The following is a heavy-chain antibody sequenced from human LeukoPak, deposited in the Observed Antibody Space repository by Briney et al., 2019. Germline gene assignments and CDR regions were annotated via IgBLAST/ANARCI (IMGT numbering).Heavy chain of an antibody. D-gene: IGHD3-22*01. CDR2: IRYDGSNK. CDR3: ANKQDYDSSGPQQY. Sequence: GGSLRLSCAASGFTFSSYGMHRVRQAPGKGLEWVAFIRYDGSNKYYADSVKGRFTISRDNSKNTLYLQMNSLRAEDTAVYYCANKQDYDSSGPQQYWGQGTLVTVSS. J-gene: IGHJ4*02. CDR1: GFTFSSYG. V-gene: IGHV3-30*02.